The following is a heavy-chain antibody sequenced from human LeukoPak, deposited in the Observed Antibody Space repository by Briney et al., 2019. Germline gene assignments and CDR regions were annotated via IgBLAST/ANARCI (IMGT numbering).Heavy chain of an antibody. D-gene: IGHD1-26*01. CDR1: GFTFSSYW. CDR3: ARDGRLVGATGVGILDY. V-gene: IGHV3-7*01. CDR2: IKQDGSEK. J-gene: IGHJ4*02. Sequence: PGGSLRLSCAASGFTFSSYWMSWVRQAPGKGLEWVANIKQDGSEKYYVDSVKGRFTISRDNAKNSLYLQMNSLRAEDTAVYYCARDGRLVGATGVGILDYWGQGTLVTVSS.